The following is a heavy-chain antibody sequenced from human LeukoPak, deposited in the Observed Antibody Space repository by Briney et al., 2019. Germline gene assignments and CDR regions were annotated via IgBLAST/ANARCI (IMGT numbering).Heavy chain of an antibody. CDR1: GFTFSSYG. V-gene: IGHV3-30*18. CDR2: ISYDGSNK. Sequence: GGSLRLSCAASGFTFSSYGMHWVRQAPGKGLEWVAVISYDGSNKYYADSVKGRFTISRDNSKNTLYLQMNSLRAEDTAVYYCAKDLMPIYHYYYGMDVWGQGTTVTVSS. J-gene: IGHJ6*02. CDR3: AKDLMPIYHYYYGMDV. D-gene: IGHD2-2*01.